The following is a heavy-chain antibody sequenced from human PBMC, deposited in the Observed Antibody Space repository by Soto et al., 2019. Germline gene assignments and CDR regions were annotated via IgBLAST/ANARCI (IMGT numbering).Heavy chain of an antibody. CDR1: GYTFTSYG. D-gene: IGHD1-26*01. J-gene: IGHJ6*02. Sequence: QVQLVQSGAEVKKPGASVKVSCKASGYTFTSYGISWVRQAPGQGLEWMGWISAYNGNTNYAQKLQGRVTMTTDTSTSTAYMELRSLRSDDTAVYYCARDGASPPVGANHYYYYYGMDVWGQGTTVTVSS. CDR3: ARDGASPPVGANHYYYYYGMDV. V-gene: IGHV1-18*04. CDR2: ISAYNGNT.